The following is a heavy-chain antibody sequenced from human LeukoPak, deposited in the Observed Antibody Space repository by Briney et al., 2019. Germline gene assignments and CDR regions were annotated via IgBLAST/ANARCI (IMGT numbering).Heavy chain of an antibody. J-gene: IGHJ4*02. Sequence: GRSLRLSCAASGFSFSNYAMHWVRQAPGKGLEWVAVIAYDGRNKYFADSVRGRFTISRDNSKNTLFLQMNSLRAEDTAIYYCARDWGVPAAPGDYRGQGTLVTVSS. CDR1: GFSFSNYA. CDR2: IAYDGRNK. V-gene: IGHV3-30*04. CDR3: ARDWGVPAAPGDY. D-gene: IGHD2-2*01.